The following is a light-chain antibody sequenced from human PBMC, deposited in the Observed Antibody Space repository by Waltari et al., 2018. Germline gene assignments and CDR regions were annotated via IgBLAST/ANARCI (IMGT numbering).Light chain of an antibody. V-gene: IGKV4-1*01. CDR3: QQYYGYQWT. CDR2: WAS. J-gene: IGKJ1*01. Sequence: DIVMTQSPDSLAVSLGERATFNCRSSQSVLYSSNNKNYLSWYQQKPGQPPTLLIYWASTRESGVPDRFSGGGSGTDFTLTIRSLQAEDVAVYYCQQYYGYQWTFGQGTKVEIK. CDR1: QSVLYSSNNKNY.